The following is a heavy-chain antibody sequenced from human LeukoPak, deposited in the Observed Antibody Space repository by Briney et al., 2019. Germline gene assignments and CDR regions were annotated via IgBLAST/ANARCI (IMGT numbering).Heavy chain of an antibody. J-gene: IGHJ6*03. CDR3: ARGKLFNYYYYVDV. CDR2: TNTNTGNP. CDR1: GYTFTSYA. V-gene: IGHV7-4-1*02. Sequence: GASVKVSCKASGYTFTSYAMNWVRQAPGQGLEWMGWTNTNTGNPTYAQGFTGRFVFSLDTSVSTAYLQISSLKAEDTAVYYCARGKLFNYYYYVDVWGKGTTVTVSS. D-gene: IGHD2-21*01.